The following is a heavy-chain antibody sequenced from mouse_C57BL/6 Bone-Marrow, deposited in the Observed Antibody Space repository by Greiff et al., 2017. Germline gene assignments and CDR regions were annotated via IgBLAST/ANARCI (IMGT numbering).Heavy chain of an antibody. CDR3: ARRRGNYVNAMDY. CDR1: GYTFTDYY. Sequence: QVQLQQSGAELVRPGASVKLSCKASGYTFTDYYINWVKQRPGQGLEWIARIYPGSGNTYYNEKFKGKVTLTAEKSSSTAYMQLSSLTSEDSAVYFCARRRGNYVNAMDYWGQGTSVTVSS. V-gene: IGHV1-76*01. J-gene: IGHJ4*01. CDR2: IYPGSGNT. D-gene: IGHD2-1*01.